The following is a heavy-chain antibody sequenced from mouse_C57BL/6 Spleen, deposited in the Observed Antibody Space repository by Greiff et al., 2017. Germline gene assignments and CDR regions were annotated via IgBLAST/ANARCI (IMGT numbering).Heavy chain of an antibody. J-gene: IGHJ2*01. Sequence: VKLKQSGPELVKPGASVKISCKASGYAFSSSWMNWVKQRPGKGLEWIGRIYPGDGDTNYNGKFKGKATLTADKSSSTAYMQLSSLTSEDSAVYFCARDWPYYFDYWGQGTTLTVSS. CDR1: GYAFSSSW. CDR3: ARDWPYYFDY. CDR2: IYPGDGDT. D-gene: IGHD4-1*01. V-gene: IGHV1-82*01.